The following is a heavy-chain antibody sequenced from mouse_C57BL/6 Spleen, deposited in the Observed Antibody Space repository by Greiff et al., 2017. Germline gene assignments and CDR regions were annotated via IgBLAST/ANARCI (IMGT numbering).Heavy chain of an antibody. CDR1: GFSLTSYG. CDR2: ICSGGST. CDR3: ARSLLITTVVDWYFDV. J-gene: IGHJ1*03. Sequence: QVQLKESGPGLVQPSQSLSITCKVSGFSLTSYGVHWVRQSPGKGLEWLGVICSGGSTDYNAHFRSRLSISKDNSKSQVFFKMNSLQADDTAIYYCARSLLITTVVDWYFDVWGTGTTVTVSS. D-gene: IGHD1-1*01. V-gene: IGHV2-2*01.